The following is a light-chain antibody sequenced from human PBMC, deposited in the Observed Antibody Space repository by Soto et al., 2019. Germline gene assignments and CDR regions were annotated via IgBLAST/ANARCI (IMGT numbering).Light chain of an antibody. V-gene: IGLV2-14*03. J-gene: IGLJ1*01. CDR2: AVS. CDR1: SSDVGGYNY. CDR3: NSYTSSSTLV. Sequence: QSVLTQPASVSGCPGQSITISCTGTSSDVGGYNYVSWYQHHPGKAPKLMIYAVSERPSGVSNRFSGSKSGNTASLTISGLQAEDEADYYCNSYTSSSTLVFGTGTKVTVL.